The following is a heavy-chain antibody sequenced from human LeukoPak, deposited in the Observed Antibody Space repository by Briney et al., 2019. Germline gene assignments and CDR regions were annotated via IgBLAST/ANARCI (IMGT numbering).Heavy chain of an antibody. CDR3: ARDWGHADWCMDV. Sequence: PGGSLRLSCAASGFTLSSYWMSWARRAPGKGLEWVANIKQDGSEKYYVDSVKGRFTISRDNAKNSLYVQMNSLRAEDTAVYYCARDWGHADWCMDVWGKGTTVTVSS. CDR1: GFTLSSYW. J-gene: IGHJ6*04. D-gene: IGHD3-9*01. CDR2: IKQDGSEK. V-gene: IGHV3-7*03.